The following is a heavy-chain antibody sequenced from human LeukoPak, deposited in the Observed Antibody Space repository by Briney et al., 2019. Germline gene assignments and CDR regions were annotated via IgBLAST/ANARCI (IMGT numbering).Heavy chain of an antibody. J-gene: IGHJ4*02. CDR1: GFTFSSYA. Sequence: GGSLRLSCAASGFTFSSYAMSWVRQAPGKGLEWVAVIWYDGSNKYYADSVKGRFTISRDNSKNTLYLQMNSLRAEDTAVYYCARDKAGDYFDYWGQGTLVTVSS. CDR3: ARDKAGDYFDY. CDR2: IWYDGSNK. V-gene: IGHV3-33*08. D-gene: IGHD4-17*01.